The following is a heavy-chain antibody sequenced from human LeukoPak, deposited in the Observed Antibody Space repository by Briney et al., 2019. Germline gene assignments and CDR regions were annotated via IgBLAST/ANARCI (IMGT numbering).Heavy chain of an antibody. J-gene: IGHJ4*02. CDR2: MSSSSSNT. CDR1: AFTFSDYY. D-gene: IGHD3-16*01. CDR3: ARDRWSLGY. Sequence: LRLPSAASAFTFSDYYMSWIRQAPAKGLEWVSYMSSSSSNTNYADSVKGRFTISRDNAKNSLYLQMNSLRAEDTAVYYCARDRWSLGYWGQGTLVTVSS. V-gene: IGHV3-11*06.